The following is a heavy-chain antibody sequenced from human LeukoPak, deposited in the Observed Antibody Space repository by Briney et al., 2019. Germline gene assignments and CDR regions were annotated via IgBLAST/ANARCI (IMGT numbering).Heavy chain of an antibody. CDR2: INSDGSRT. J-gene: IGHJ4*02. Sequence: GGSLRLSCAASGFTFSSYWMHWVRQAPGKGLVWVSRINSDGSRTSYADSVKGRFTISRDNAKNTLYLQMNSLRAEDTAVYYCARDTTASIHFIDYWGQGTLVTVSS. CDR3: ARDTTASIHFIDY. CDR1: GFTFSSYW. D-gene: IGHD2-2*02. V-gene: IGHV3-74*01.